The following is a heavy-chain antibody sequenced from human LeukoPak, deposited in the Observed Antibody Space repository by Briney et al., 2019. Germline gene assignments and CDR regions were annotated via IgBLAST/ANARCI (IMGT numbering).Heavy chain of an antibody. J-gene: IGHJ4*02. V-gene: IGHV4-31*03. Sequence: KASETLSLTCTVSGGSISSSGYYWIWIRQHPGKGMEWIGYIYYSGSTYYNPSLKSRVTISVDTSKNQFSLKLSSVTAADTAVYYCARADCGGDCYPDHWGQGTLVTVSS. D-gene: IGHD2-21*02. CDR3: ARADCGGDCYPDH. CDR1: GGSISSSGYY. CDR2: IYYSGST.